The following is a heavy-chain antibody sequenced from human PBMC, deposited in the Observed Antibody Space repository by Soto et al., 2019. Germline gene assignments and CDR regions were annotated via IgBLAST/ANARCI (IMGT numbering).Heavy chain of an antibody. V-gene: IGHV1-69*13. Sequence: GASVKVSCKASGGTFGSYASRWVRQAPGQGLEWMGGIIPIFGTANYAQKFQGRVTITADESTSTAYMELSSLRSEDTAVYYCARDGGYSYGYDYYYGMGVWGQGTTLTVSS. J-gene: IGHJ6*02. D-gene: IGHD5-18*01. CDR2: IIPIFGTA. CDR3: ARDGGYSYGYDYYYGMGV. CDR1: GGTFGSYA.